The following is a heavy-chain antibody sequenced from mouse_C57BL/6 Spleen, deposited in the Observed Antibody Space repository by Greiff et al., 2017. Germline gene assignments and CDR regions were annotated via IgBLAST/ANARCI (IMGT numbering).Heavy chain of an antibody. J-gene: IGHJ1*01. Sequence: VQGVESGAELVRPGTSVKVSCKASGYAFTNYLIEWVKQRPGQGLEWIGVINPGSGGTNSNEKFKGKATLTADKSSSTAYMQLSSLTSEDSAVYFCARVLGDLYFDVWGPGTTFTVSS. CDR2: INPGSGGT. CDR1: GYAFTNYL. V-gene: IGHV1-54*01. CDR3: ARVLGDLYFDV.